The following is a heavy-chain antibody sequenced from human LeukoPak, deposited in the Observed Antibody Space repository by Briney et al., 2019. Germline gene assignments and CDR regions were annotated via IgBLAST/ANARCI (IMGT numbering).Heavy chain of an antibody. J-gene: IGHJ5*02. CDR1: GGSISSYY. CDR3: ARDNPLRIAAAGTEGWFDP. V-gene: IGHV4-59*01. CDR2: IYYSGST. D-gene: IGHD6-13*01. Sequence: SETLSLTCTVSGGSISSYYWSWIRQPPGKGLEWIGYIYYSGSTNYNPSLKSRVTISVDTSKNQFSLKLSSVTAADTAVYYCARDNPLRIAAAGTEGWFDPWGQGTLVTVSS.